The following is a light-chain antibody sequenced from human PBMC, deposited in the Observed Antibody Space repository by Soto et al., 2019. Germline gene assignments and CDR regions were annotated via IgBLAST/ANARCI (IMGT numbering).Light chain of an antibody. V-gene: IGKV3-20*01. CDR3: QQYGTSSLT. J-gene: IGKJ4*01. Sequence: IVLTQSPDTLSLSPGERASLSCRTSQSVSSVFLAWSQQKPGQAPRLVIYAASNRATGIPDRFGGSVSGTDLSLTISSLVLEDFAVYFCQQYGTSSLTFGGVSKVEIK. CDR2: AAS. CDR1: QSVSSVF.